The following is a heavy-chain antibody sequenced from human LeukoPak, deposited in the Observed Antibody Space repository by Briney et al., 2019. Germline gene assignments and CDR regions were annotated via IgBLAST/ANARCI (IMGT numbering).Heavy chain of an antibody. J-gene: IGHJ4*02. CDR3: ARAAYSGYDNYFDY. Sequence: PSETLSLTCTVSGGSISSYYWSWIRQPAGMGLEWIGRIYTSGSTNYNHSLKSRVTMSVDTSKNQFSLKLSSVTAADTAVYYCARAAYSGYDNYFDYWGQGTLVTVSS. CDR1: GGSISSYY. CDR2: IYTSGST. D-gene: IGHD5-12*01. V-gene: IGHV4-4*07.